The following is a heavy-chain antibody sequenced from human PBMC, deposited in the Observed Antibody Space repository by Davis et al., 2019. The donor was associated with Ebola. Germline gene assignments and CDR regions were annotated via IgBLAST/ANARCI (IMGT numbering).Heavy chain of an antibody. CDR3: ARAQFPTTSDH. Sequence: SETLSLTCTVSGGSISSSSYYWSWIRQPPGKGLEWIGYIYYSGSTNYNPSLKSRVTISVDTSKNQFSLKLSSVTAADTAVYYCARAQFPTTSDHWGQGTLVTVSS. J-gene: IGHJ4*02. CDR2: IYYSGST. CDR1: GGSISSSSYY. D-gene: IGHD1-1*01. V-gene: IGHV4-61*01.